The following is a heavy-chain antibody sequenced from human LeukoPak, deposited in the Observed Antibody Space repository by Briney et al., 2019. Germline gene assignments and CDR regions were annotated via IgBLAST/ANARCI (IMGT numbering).Heavy chain of an antibody. V-gene: IGHV3-23*01. CDR1: GFTFSNYD. D-gene: IGHD6-19*01. CDR2: ISASGSFI. J-gene: IGHJ4*02. Sequence: GGSLRLSCAATGFTFSNYDMTCVRQAPGKGLEWVSAISASGSFIYYADSVKGRFTISRDNSKNTLYLQMNSLRTGDTAVYYCAKESGYSRGWDNFDFWGQGTLVTVSS. CDR3: AKESGYSRGWDNFDF.